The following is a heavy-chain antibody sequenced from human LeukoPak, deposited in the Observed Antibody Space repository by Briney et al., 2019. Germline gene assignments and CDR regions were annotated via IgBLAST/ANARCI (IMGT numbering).Heavy chain of an antibody. CDR2: IIPILGIA. Sequence: SVKVSCKASGGTFSSYAISWVRQAPGQGLEWMGRIIPILGIANYAQKFPGRVTITADKSTSTAYMELSSLRSDDTAVYYCARDSLRVGSISWGQGTLVTVSS. D-gene: IGHD3-3*01. V-gene: IGHV1-69*04. J-gene: IGHJ5*02. CDR3: ARDSLRVGSIS. CDR1: GGTFSSYA.